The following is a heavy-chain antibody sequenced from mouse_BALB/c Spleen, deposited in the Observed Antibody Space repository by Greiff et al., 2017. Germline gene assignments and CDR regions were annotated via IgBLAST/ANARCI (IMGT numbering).Heavy chain of an antibody. D-gene: IGHD5-1*01. J-gene: IGHJ4*01. CDR2: IDPETGGT. CDR1: GYTFPDYE. V-gene: IGHV1-15*01. CDR3: TRSTNYAMDY. Sequence: QVQLQQSGAELVRPGASVTLSCKASGYTFPDYEMHWVKQTPVHGLEWIGAIDPETGGTAYNQKFKGKATLTADKSSSTAYMELRSLTSEDSAVYYCTRSTNYAMDYWGQGTSVTVSS.